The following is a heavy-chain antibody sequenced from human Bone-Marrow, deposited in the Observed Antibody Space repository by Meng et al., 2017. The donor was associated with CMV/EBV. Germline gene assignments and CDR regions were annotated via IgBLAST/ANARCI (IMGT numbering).Heavy chain of an antibody. CDR3: AKDRGSGSYYDMDYYYGMDV. V-gene: IGHV3-30*02. D-gene: IGHD1-26*01. CDR2: IRYDGSNK. Sequence: GESLKISCAASGFTFSSYWMSWVRQAPGKGLEWVAFIRYDGSNKYYADSVKGRFTISRDNSKNTLYLQMNSLRAEDTAVYYCAKDRGSGSYYDMDYYYGMDVWGQGTTVTVSS. J-gene: IGHJ6*02. CDR1: GFTFSSYW.